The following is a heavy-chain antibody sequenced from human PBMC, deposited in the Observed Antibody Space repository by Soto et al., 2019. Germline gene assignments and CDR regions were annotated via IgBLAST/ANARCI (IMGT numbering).Heavy chain of an antibody. V-gene: IGHV4-34*01. CDR3: ARAGRWELPTHRTGNYFDY. CDR2: LNHSGST. CDR1: GGSFSGLY. J-gene: IGHJ4*02. D-gene: IGHD1-26*01. Sequence: SQTLSLTCAVYGGSFSGLYWSWIRQPPGKGLEWIGELNHSGSTNYNPSLKSRVTISVDTSKNQFSLKLSSVHAADTAVYYCARAGRWELPTHRTGNYFDYWGQGTLVTVSS.